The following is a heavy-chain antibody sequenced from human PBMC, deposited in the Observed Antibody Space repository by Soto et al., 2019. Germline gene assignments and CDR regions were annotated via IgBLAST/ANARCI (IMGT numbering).Heavy chain of an antibody. CDR1: GASISTYY. V-gene: IGHV4-4*07. D-gene: IGHD2-15*01. Sequence: SETLSLTCTVSGASISTYYWSWIHQTAEKRLEWIGRIYSSGSTIYSPSLKSRVTMSLDTSKNRFSLKLTSVTAADTAVYYCARGFGSDWYYFDSWGQGILVTVSS. CDR2: IYSSGST. CDR3: ARGFGSDWYYFDS. J-gene: IGHJ4*02.